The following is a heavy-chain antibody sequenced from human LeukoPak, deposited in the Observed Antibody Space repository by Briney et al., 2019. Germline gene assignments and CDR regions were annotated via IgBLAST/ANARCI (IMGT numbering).Heavy chain of an antibody. Sequence: ASVKVSCKVSGYTLTELSMHWVRQAPGKGLEWMGGFDPEDGETIYAQKFQGRVTMTEDTSTDTAYMELSSLRSEDTAVYYCARDGSSSWYRERDYYFDYWGQGTLVTVSS. V-gene: IGHV1-24*01. J-gene: IGHJ4*02. CDR1: GYTLTELS. CDR3: ARDGSSSWYRERDYYFDY. CDR2: FDPEDGET. D-gene: IGHD6-13*01.